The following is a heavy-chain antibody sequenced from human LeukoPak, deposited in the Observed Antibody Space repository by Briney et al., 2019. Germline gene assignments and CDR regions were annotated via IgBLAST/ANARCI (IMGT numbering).Heavy chain of an antibody. J-gene: IGHJ6*02. CDR2: IKQDGSEK. V-gene: IGHV3-7*01. CDR3: ARGGYGLGSYFYFYGMDV. D-gene: IGHD3-10*01. Sequence: PGGSLRLSCAASGFTFSSYWMSWVRQAPGKGLEWVANIKQDGSEKYYVDSVKGRFTISRDNSKNTLYLQMNSLRPEDTAVYYCARGGYGLGSYFYFYGMDVWGQGTTVTVSS. CDR1: GFTFSSYW.